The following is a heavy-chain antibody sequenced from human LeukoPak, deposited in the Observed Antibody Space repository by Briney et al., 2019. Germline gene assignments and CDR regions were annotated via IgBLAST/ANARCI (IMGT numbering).Heavy chain of an antibody. CDR3: ARGNVRSFDY. CDR1: GYTFIVYD. Sequence: GASVKVSCKTSGYTFIVYDINRVRQAPGKGPEWMGWMNPNSGNTGYAQKFQGRVTMTRNTAITTAYMELSSLTPDDTAVYYCARGNVRSFDYWGQGTLVIASS. J-gene: IGHJ4*02. D-gene: IGHD3-10*02. V-gene: IGHV1-8*01. CDR2: MNPNSGNT.